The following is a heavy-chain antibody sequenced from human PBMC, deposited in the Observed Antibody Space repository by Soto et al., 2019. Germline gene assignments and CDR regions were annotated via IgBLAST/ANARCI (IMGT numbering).Heavy chain of an antibody. CDR3: ARDAELATIPLDF. Sequence: ASVKVSCKASGYTFTNYIVHWVLQAPGQRLEWMGWINAGSGNTRYSQNLQGRVSFTRDTSASTAYMELSSLRFEDTAIYYCARDAELATIPLDFWGQGTLVTVSS. D-gene: IGHD5-12*01. CDR1: GYTFTNYI. V-gene: IGHV1-3*01. CDR2: INAGSGNT. J-gene: IGHJ4*02.